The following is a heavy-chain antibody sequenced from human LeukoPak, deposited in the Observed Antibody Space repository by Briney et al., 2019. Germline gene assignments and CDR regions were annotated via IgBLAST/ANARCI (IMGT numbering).Heavy chain of an antibody. D-gene: IGHD5-12*01. CDR1: GSSFTSYW. CDR3: ARQSTRGMVDIDFDY. J-gene: IGHJ4*02. CDR2: IDPSDSYT. V-gene: IGHV5-10-1*01. Sequence: PGESLRISCKGSGSSFTSYWISWVRQMPGKGLEWMGRIDPSDSYTNYSPSFQGHVTISADKSISTAYLQWSSLKASDTAMYYCARQSTRGMVDIDFDYWGQGTLVTVSS.